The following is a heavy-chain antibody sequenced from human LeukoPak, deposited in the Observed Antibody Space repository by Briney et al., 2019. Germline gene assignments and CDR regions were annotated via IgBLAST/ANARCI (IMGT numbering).Heavy chain of an antibody. J-gene: IGHJ4*02. D-gene: IGHD1-26*01. Sequence: PGGSLRLSCAASGFTFSSYSMNWVRQAPGKGLEWVSYISSSSSTIYYADSVKGRFTISRDNAKNSLYLQMNSLRAEDTAVYYCARDSLGGSLDYWGQGTLVTVSS. CDR2: ISSSSSTI. CDR1: GFTFSSYS. CDR3: ARDSLGGSLDY. V-gene: IGHV3-48*04.